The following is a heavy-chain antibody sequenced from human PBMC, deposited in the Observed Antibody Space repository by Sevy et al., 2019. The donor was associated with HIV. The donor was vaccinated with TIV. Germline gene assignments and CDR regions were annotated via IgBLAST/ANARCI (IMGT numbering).Heavy chain of an antibody. J-gene: IGHJ3*02. Sequence: GGSLRLSCAASGFTFSSYDMHWVRQAPGKGLEWVAVISYDGGNKYYADSVKGRFTISRDNSKNTLYLQMNSLRAEDTAVYYCARCRSITMVRGVIGTNDAFDIWGQGTMVTVSS. CDR2: ISYDGGNK. V-gene: IGHV3-30-3*01. D-gene: IGHD3-10*01. CDR3: ARCRSITMVRGVIGTNDAFDI. CDR1: GFTFSSYD.